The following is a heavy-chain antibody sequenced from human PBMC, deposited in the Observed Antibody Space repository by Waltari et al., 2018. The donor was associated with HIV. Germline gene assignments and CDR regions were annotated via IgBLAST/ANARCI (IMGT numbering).Heavy chain of an antibody. J-gene: IGHJ6*02. CDR2: FDTGDSQT. Sequence: QVQLVQSGAEVKKPGASVKVSCKVYGYTLTELSMHWVRQAPAKGLEWMGCFDTGDSQTIYAQNFQGRVTMTEDTSTDTAYMELSSLRSEDTAVYYCATSIVATIYYYDGMDVWGQGTTVTVSS. CDR3: ATSIVATIYYYDGMDV. D-gene: IGHD5-12*01. CDR1: GYTLTELS. V-gene: IGHV1-24*01.